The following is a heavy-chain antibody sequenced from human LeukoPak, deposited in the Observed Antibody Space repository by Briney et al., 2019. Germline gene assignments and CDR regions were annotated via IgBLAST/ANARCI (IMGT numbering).Heavy chain of an antibody. CDR3: AREVMDNLRFDY. D-gene: IGHD1-14*01. Sequence: ASVKVSCKDSGYTFTGYYMHWVRQAPGQGLEWMGIINPSGGDTSYAQKFQGRLTMTRDTSTNTVYMELTSLRSEDTAVYYCAREVMDNLRFDYWGQGTLVTVSS. CDR2: INPSGGDT. CDR1: GYTFTGYY. J-gene: IGHJ4*02. V-gene: IGHV1-46*01.